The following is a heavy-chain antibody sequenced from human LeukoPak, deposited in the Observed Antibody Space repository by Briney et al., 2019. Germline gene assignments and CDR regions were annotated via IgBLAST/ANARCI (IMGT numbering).Heavy chain of an antibody. CDR3: ATHSGGY. J-gene: IGHJ4*02. Sequence: SGGSLRLSCAASGFTFSTYGMSWVRQAPGKGLEWVSVIYTGGSTYYADSVKGRFTISRDNSRNTLYLQMNSLRAEDTAVYYCATHSGGYWGQGTLVTVSS. D-gene: IGHD3-16*01. CDR1: GFTFSTYG. V-gene: IGHV3-53*01. CDR2: IYTGGST.